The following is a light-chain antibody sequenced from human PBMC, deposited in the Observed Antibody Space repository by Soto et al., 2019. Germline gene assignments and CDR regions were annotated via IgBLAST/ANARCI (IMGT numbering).Light chain of an antibody. Sequence: DIQLTQSPSFLSASVGDRVTITCRASQGISSYLAWYQQKPGQAPKLLIYAASTLQRGVPSRFSGSGAGTEFTLTISSLQPEDFATNYCQQHNSYPSFGQGTKVEIK. V-gene: IGKV1-9*01. CDR1: QGISSY. J-gene: IGKJ1*01. CDR2: AAS. CDR3: QQHNSYPS.